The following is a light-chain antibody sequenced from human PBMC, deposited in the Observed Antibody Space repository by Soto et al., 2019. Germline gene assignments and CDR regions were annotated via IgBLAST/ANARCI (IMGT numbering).Light chain of an antibody. CDR1: QTISTH. Sequence: DIQMTQSPSSLSASVRDRVTITCRASQTISTHLNWYQQKPGKAPKLLIYAASTLQSGVPSRFSGSGYGTDFTLTINSLQPADFATYYCQQSLTIPYTFGQGTKLEIK. V-gene: IGKV1-39*01. CDR3: QQSLTIPYT. CDR2: AAS. J-gene: IGKJ2*01.